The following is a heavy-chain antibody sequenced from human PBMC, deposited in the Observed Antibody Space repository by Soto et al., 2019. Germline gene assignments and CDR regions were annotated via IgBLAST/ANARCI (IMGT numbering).Heavy chain of an antibody. D-gene: IGHD3-22*01. Sequence: PSETLSLTCTVSGGSVSSGSYYWSWIRQPPGKGLEWIGYISYSGSTNYNPSLKSRVTVSADTSKNQFSLMLNSVTTADTAVYFCASGYDSGGSATIPFDTLGQGTMVTVSS. CDR2: ISYSGST. CDR3: ASGYDSGGSATIPFDT. CDR1: GGSVSSGSYY. J-gene: IGHJ5*01. V-gene: IGHV4-61*01.